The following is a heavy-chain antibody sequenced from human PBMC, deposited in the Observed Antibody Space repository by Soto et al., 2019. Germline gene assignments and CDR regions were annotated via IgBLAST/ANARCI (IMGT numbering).Heavy chain of an antibody. V-gene: IGHV3-23*03. CDR2: IYSGGST. Sequence: EVQLLESGGGLVQPGGSLRLSCAASGFTFSSYAMSWVRQAPGKGLEWVSVIYSGGSTYYADSVKGRFTISRDNSKNTLYLQMNSLRAGAAAVYYCARTRNDCCSPRDYYGMDVWGQGTTVTVSS. J-gene: IGHJ6*02. CDR1: GFTFSSYA. CDR3: ARTRNDCCSPRDYYGMDV. D-gene: IGHD3-3*01.